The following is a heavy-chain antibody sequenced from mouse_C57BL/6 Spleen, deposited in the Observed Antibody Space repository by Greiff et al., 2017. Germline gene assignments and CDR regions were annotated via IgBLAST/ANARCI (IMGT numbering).Heavy chain of an antibody. CDR2: IYPRSGNT. CDR1: GYTFTSYG. D-gene: IGHD1-1*01. J-gene: IGHJ4*01. CDR3: ARFYYGSSYDYYAMDY. Sequence: QVQLQQSGAELARPGASVKLSCKASGYTFTSYGISWVKQRTGQGLEWIGEIYPRSGNTYYNEKFKGKATLTADKSSSTASMELRSLTSEDSAVYYCARFYYGSSYDYYAMDYWGQGTSVTVSS. V-gene: IGHV1-81*01.